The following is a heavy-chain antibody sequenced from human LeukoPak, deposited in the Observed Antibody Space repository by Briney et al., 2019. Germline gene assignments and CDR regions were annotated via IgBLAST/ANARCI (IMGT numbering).Heavy chain of an antibody. D-gene: IGHD4-17*01. CDR1: GGSISSSSW. J-gene: IGHJ2*01. CDR3: ARAPPETVTQGWYFDL. CDR2: IYHSGST. Sequence: SETLSLTCAVSGGSISSSSWWSWVRQPPGKGLEWIGEIYHSGSTNYNPSLKSRVTISVDKSKNQFSLKLSSVTAADTAVYYCARAPPETVTQGWYFDLWGRGTLVTVSS. V-gene: IGHV4-4*02.